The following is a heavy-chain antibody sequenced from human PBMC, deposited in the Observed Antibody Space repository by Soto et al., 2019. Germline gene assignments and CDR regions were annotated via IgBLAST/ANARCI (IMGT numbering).Heavy chain of an antibody. Sequence: PSQTLSLTCAISGDNVSSNSAAWNWIRQSPSRGLEWLGKTFYRSKWYNDYAVSVRSRITINPDTSKNQFSLQLNSVTPEDTAVYYCARSRYSSSWYYDCWGQGTLVTVSS. CDR3: ARSRYSSSWYYDC. J-gene: IGHJ4*02. CDR1: GDNVSSNSAA. CDR2: TFYRSKWYN. V-gene: IGHV6-1*01. D-gene: IGHD6-13*01.